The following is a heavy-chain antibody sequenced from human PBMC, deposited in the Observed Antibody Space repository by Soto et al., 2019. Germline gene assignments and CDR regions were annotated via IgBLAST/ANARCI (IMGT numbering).Heavy chain of an antibody. D-gene: IGHD3-10*01. CDR2: INHSGST. CDR1: GGSFSGYY. V-gene: IGHV4-34*01. J-gene: IGHJ5*02. Sequence: QVQLQQWGAGLLKPSETLSLTCAVYGGSFSGYYWSWIRQPPGKGLEWIGEINHSGSTNYNPSLKSRVTRSVDTSKNQFSLKLSSVTAADTAVYYCARRYYYGSGGTATFDPWGQGTLVTVSS. CDR3: ARRYYYGSGGTATFDP.